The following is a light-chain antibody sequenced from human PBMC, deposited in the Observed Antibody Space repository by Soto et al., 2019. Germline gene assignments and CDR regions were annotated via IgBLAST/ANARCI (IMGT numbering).Light chain of an antibody. CDR1: QSLSDSDY. Sequence: EIVLTQSPGTLSLSPGERATLSCRAGQSLSDSDYLVWYQHKPGQALRLLFYGASKRATGIPDRFSGSGSGTDFTLTISRLEPEDFAVYYCQHYGTPRRTFGQGTKVDIK. CDR3: QHYGTPRRT. CDR2: GAS. J-gene: IGKJ1*01. V-gene: IGKV3-20*01.